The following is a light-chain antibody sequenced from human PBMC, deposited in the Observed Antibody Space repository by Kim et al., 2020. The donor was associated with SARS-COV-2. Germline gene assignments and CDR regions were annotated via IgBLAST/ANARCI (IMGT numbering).Light chain of an antibody. J-gene: IGLJ1*01. CDR3: SSHTTSSTYV. V-gene: IGLV2-14*04. CDR2: DVR. CDR1: SSDVGYYES. Sequence: GQSCTISCTGTSSDVGYYESVSWYQQHPGNAPKLIMYDVRERASRGSNRFSGSKSGNTASLTISGLQTDDEADYYCSSHTTSSTYVFGSGTKVTVL.